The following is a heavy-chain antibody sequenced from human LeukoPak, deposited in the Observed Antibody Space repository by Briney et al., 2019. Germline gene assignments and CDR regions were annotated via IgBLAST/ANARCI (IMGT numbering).Heavy chain of an antibody. Sequence: SVKVPCKASGGTFSSYAISWVRQAPGQGLEWMGGIIPIFGTANYAQKFQGRVTITADESTSTAYMELSSLRSEDTAVYYCAFTNSGYDWSDYWGQGTLVTVSS. J-gene: IGHJ4*02. CDR1: GGTFSSYA. V-gene: IGHV1-69*13. CDR3: AFTNSGYDWSDY. D-gene: IGHD5-12*01. CDR2: IIPIFGTA.